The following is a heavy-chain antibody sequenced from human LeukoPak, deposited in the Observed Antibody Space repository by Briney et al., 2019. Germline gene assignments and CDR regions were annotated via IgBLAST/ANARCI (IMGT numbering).Heavy chain of an antibody. D-gene: IGHD5-18*01. V-gene: IGHV3-33*01. CDR3: ARDKAHGYSYVGY. CDR2: IWYDGSNK. J-gene: IGHJ4*02. Sequence: GRSLRLSCAACGFTFSSYVMHWLRPAPGKGLEWVAVIWYDGSNKYYADSVKGRFTISRDNSKNPLYLQMNSLRAEDTAVYYCARDKAHGYSYVGYWGQGTLVTVSS. CDR1: GFTFSSYV.